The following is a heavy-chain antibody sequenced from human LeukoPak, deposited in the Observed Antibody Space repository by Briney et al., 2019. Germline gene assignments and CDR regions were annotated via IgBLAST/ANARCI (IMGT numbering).Heavy chain of an antibody. Sequence: QSGGSLRLSCAASGFTFSSYAMSWVRQAPGKGLEWVSAISGSGGSTYYADSVKGRLTISRDNSKNTLYLQMNSLRVEDTAVYYCAKDAHSGSYFDYWGQGILVTVSS. V-gene: IGHV3-23*01. J-gene: IGHJ4*01. CDR3: AKDAHSGSYFDY. CDR1: GFTFSSYA. D-gene: IGHD1-26*01. CDR2: ISGSGGST.